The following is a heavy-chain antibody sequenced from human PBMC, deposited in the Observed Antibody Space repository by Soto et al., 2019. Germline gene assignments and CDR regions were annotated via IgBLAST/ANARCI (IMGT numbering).Heavy chain of an antibody. CDR1: GFTFSSYG. V-gene: IGHV3-30*18. J-gene: IGHJ4*02. CDR3: AKTFPGYSRGIAY. D-gene: IGHD6-13*01. Sequence: GGSLRLSCAASGFTFSSYGMHWVRQAPGKGLEWVAVISYDGSNKYYADSVKGRFTISRDNSKNTLYLQMNSLRAEDTVVYYCAKTFPGYSRGIAYWGQGTLVPVSS. CDR2: ISYDGSNK.